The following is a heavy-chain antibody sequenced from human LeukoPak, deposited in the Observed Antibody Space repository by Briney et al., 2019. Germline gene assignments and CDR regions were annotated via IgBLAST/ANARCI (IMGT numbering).Heavy chain of an antibody. CDR1: GGSFSGYY. J-gene: IGHJ6*04. V-gene: IGHV4-34*01. CDR3: ARGARGNYYRV. D-gene: IGHD3-10*01. Sequence: PSETLPLTCAVSGGSFSGYYWSWIRQPPGKGLEWIGEVSHSGSTNYTPSLESRVTISVDTSKNLFSLKLSSVTAADTAVYYCARGARGNYYRVWGKGTTVTVSS. CDR2: VSHSGST.